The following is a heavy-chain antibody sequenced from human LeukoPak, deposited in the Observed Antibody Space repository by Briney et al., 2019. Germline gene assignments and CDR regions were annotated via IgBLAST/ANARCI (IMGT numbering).Heavy chain of an antibody. CDR2: IYYSGTT. CDR1: GGSISTYY. D-gene: IGHD1-1*01. CDR3: SKERPGTTIDY. Sequence: SETLSLTCTVSGGSISTYYWTWIRQPPGKGLEWIGYIYYSGTTNYNPSLKSRVTMSLDTSKNRFSLKLTSVTAADTAVYCCSKERPGTTIDYWGQGTLVTVSS. V-gene: IGHV4-59*12. J-gene: IGHJ4*02.